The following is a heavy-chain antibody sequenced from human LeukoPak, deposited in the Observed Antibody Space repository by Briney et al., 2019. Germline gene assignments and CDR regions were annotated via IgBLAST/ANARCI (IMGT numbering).Heavy chain of an antibody. Sequence: GGSLRLSCAASGFTFDDYTMHWVRQAPGKGLEWVSLVSWDGGSTYYADSVKGRFTISRDNSKNSLYLQMNSLRTEDTALYYCAKGEGSGDYYYYYMDLWGKGTTVTVSS. D-gene: IGHD4-17*01. CDR3: AKGEGSGDYYYYYMDL. CDR1: GFTFDDYT. J-gene: IGHJ6*03. V-gene: IGHV3-43*01. CDR2: VSWDGGST.